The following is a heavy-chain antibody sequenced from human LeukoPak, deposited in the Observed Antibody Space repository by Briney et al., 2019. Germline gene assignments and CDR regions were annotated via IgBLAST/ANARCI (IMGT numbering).Heavy chain of an antibody. J-gene: IGHJ4*02. D-gene: IGHD2-2*01. CDR3: AKDRADCSNTSCYAFFDY. CDR2: ISGSGGST. CDR1: GFTFSSYA. V-gene: IGHV3-23*01. Sequence: GGSLRLSCAASGFTFSSYAMSWVRQAPGKGLEWVSAISGSGGSTYYADSVKGRFTISRDNSKNTLYLQMNSLRAEDTAVYYCAKDRADCSNTSCYAFFDYWGQGTLVTVSP.